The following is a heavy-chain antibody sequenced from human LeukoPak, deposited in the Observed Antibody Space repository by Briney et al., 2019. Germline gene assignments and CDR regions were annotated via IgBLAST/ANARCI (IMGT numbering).Heavy chain of an antibody. Sequence: PSETLSLTCTVSGGSISSYYWSWIRQPPGKGLEWIGYIYYSGSTNYNPSLKSRVTISVDTSKNQFSLKLSSVTAADTAVYYCARGVNSGYFDYCGQGTLVTVSS. V-gene: IGHV4-59*01. J-gene: IGHJ4*02. CDR1: GGSISSYY. D-gene: IGHD1-26*01. CDR2: IYYSGST. CDR3: ARGVNSGYFDY.